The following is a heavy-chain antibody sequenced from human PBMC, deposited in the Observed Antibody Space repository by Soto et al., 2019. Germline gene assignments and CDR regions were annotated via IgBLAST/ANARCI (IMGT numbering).Heavy chain of an antibody. CDR1: GFTFSSYG. D-gene: IGHD5-12*01. J-gene: IGHJ6*02. V-gene: IGHV3-30*18. CDR2: ISYDGSNK. CDR3: AKDPSGGYAYYYYYGMDV. Sequence: GGSLRLSCAASGFTFSSYGMHWVRQAPGKGLEWVAVISYDGSNKYYADSVKGRFTISRDNSKNTLYLQMNSLRAEDTAVYYCAKDPSGGYAYYYYYGMDVWGQGTTVTVSS.